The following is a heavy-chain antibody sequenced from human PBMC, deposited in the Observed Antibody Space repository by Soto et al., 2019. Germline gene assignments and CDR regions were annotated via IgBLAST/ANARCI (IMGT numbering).Heavy chain of an antibody. V-gene: IGHV3-23*01. CDR2: ISGSGDST. Sequence: EVQLLESGGGLVQPGGSLRLSCAASGFTFSSYAMRWVRQAPGKGLEWVSAISGSGDSTYYADSVKGRFTTSRDNSKYTVYVQSNSLGGEAPAVDDCGRGGSGSYYDYWGEGTLVTGSS. CDR1: GFTFSSYA. D-gene: IGHD1-26*01. CDR3: GRGGSGSYYDY. J-gene: IGHJ4*02.